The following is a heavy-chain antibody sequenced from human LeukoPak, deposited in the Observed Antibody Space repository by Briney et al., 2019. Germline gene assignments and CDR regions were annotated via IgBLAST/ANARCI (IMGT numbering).Heavy chain of an antibody. CDR3: ARGCSSGWGLFDY. CDR1: GYTFTSCY. D-gene: IGHD6-25*01. J-gene: IGHJ4*02. Sequence: ASVKVSCKASGYTFTSCYIHWVRQAPGQGLVWMGIINHSGGSTSCAQKFQGRVTMTRDTSTSTVYMELSSLGCEDTAVYYCARGCSSGWGLFDYWGQGTLVTVSS. V-gene: IGHV1-46*01. CDR2: INHSGGST.